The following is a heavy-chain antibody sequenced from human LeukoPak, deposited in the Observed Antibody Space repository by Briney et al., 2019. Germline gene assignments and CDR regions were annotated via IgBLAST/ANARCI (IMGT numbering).Heavy chain of an antibody. CDR1: GFTFSSYS. CDR3: ARQKRITMIVGSDY. V-gene: IGHV3-21*01. J-gene: IGHJ4*02. Sequence: PGGSLRLSCAASGFTFSSYSMNWVRQAPGKGLDWVSSISSSSSYIYYADSVKGRFTISRDNAKNSLYLQMNSLRAEDTAVYYCARQKRITMIVGSDYWGQGTLVTVSS. CDR2: ISSSSSYI. D-gene: IGHD3-22*01.